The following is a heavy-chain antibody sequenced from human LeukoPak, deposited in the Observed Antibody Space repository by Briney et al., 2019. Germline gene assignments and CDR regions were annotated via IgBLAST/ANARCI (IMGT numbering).Heavy chain of an antibody. Sequence: ASETLSLTCAVYGGSFSGYYWSWIRQPPGKGLEWIGEINHSGSTNYNPSLKSRVTISVDTSKNQFSLKLSSVTAADTAVYYCARELGYYMDVWGKGTTITVSS. CDR1: GGSFSGYY. J-gene: IGHJ6*03. V-gene: IGHV4-34*01. CDR3: ARELGYYMDV. D-gene: IGHD1-26*01. CDR2: INHSGST.